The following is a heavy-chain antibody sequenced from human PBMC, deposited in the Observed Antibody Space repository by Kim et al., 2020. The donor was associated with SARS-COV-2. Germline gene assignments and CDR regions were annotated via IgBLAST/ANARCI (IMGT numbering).Heavy chain of an antibody. J-gene: IGHJ6*02. CDR2: ISWNSVSI. Sequence: GGSLRLSCAASGFTFDDYAMHWVRQAPGKGLEWVSGISWNSVSIGYADSVKGRFTISRDNAKNSPYLQMNSPRAEDTALYYCAKIRWDFTDYGMDVWGQG. CDR3: AKIRWDFTDYGMDV. V-gene: IGHV3-9*01. D-gene: IGHD2-8*02. CDR1: GFTFDDYA.